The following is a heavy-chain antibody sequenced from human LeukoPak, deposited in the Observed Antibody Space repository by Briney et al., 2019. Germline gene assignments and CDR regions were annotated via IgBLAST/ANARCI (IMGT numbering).Heavy chain of an antibody. J-gene: IGHJ5*02. V-gene: IGHV1-18*01. CDR1: GYTFTSYG. D-gene: IGHD1-7*01. CDR2: ISAYNGNT. Sequence: GASVKVSCKASGYTFTSYGISWVRQAPGQGLEWMGWISAYNGNTNYAQKLQGRVTMTTVTSTSTAYMELRSLRSDDTAVYYCASARGSYNWNYHWFDPWGQGTLVTVSS. CDR3: ASARGSYNWNYHWFDP.